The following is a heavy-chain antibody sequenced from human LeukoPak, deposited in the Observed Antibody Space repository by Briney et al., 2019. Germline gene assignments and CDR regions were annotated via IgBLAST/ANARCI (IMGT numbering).Heavy chain of an antibody. CDR3: ARRHYDFWSGYFDDY. CDR2: ISAYNGNT. CDR1: GYTFTSYG. Sequence: ASVKVSRKASGYTFTSYGISWVRQAPGQGLEWMGWISAYNGNTNYAQKLQGRVTMTTDTSTSTAYMELRSLRSDDTAVYYCARRHYDFWSGYFDDYWGQGTLVTVSS. D-gene: IGHD3-3*01. V-gene: IGHV1-18*01. J-gene: IGHJ4*02.